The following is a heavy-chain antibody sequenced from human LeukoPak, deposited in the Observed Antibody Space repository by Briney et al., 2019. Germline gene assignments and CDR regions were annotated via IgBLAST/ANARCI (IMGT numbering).Heavy chain of an antibody. D-gene: IGHD5-18*01. CDR1: GDSVSSNSAA. J-gene: IGHJ3*02. CDR3: ARISGGYSYGDDAFDI. Sequence: SQTLSLTCAISGDSVSSNSAAWNWIRQSPSRGLEWLGRTYYRSKWYNDYAVSVKSRITINPDTSKNQFSLQLNSVTPEDTAVCYCARISGGYSYGDDAFDIWGQGTMVTVSS. CDR2: TYYRSKWYN. V-gene: IGHV6-1*01.